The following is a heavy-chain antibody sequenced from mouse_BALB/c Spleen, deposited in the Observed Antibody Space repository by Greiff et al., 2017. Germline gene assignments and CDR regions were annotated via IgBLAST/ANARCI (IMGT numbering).Heavy chain of an antibody. CDR3: AKYGYETWFAY. D-gene: IGHD2-2*01. V-gene: IGHV5-9-1*01. CDR2: ISSGGSYT. CDR1: GFTFSSYT. J-gene: IGHJ3*01. Sequence: EVMLVESGGGLVKPGGSLKLSCAASGFTFSSYTLSWVRQTPEKRLEWVATISSGGSYTYYPDSVKGRFTISRDNAKNTLYLQMSSLRSEDTAMYYCAKYGYETWFAYWGQGTLVTVSA.